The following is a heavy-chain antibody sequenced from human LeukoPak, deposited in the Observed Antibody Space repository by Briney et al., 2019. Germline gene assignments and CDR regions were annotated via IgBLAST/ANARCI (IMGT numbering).Heavy chain of an antibody. Sequence: GGSLRLSCAASGFTFSSYVMTWVRQAPGKGLEWVASVSGGGGSTYYADSVKGRFTISRDNSKSTLYLQMNSLRDGDTAVYYCAKCLLRGYYDTSGYYFSDDWGQGTLVAVSS. V-gene: IGHV3-23*01. CDR2: VSGGGGST. CDR3: AKCLLRGYYDTSGYYFSDD. D-gene: IGHD3-22*01. J-gene: IGHJ4*02. CDR1: GFTFSSYV.